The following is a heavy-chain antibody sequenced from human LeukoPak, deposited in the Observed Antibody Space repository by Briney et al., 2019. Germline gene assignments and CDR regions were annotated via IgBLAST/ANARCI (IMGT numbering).Heavy chain of an antibody. D-gene: IGHD5-12*01. CDR1: GDSVSSNSAA. CDR3: ARYVKNGYDTPGFDY. J-gene: IGHJ4*02. CDR2: TYYRSKWYN. V-gene: IGHV6-1*01. Sequence: SQTLSLTCAISGDSVSSNSAAWNWIRQSPSRGLEWLGRTYYRSKWYNDYAVSVKSRITINPDTSKNQFSLKLSTVTAADTAVYYCARYVKNGYDTPGFDYWGQGTLVTVSS.